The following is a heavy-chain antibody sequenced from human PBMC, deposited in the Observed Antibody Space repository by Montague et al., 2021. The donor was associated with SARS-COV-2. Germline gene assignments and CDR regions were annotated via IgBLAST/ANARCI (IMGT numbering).Heavy chain of an antibody. J-gene: IGHJ4*02. CDR2: ISYSGYT. CDR3: ARRYGSAFDY. Sequence: SETLSLTCTVSGVSSSRTTSYWAWIRQPPGKGLEWLGSISYSGYTNYNSSLKSRVTISIDTSKNQFSLRLTSVSAADTAVYYCARRYGSAFDYWGQGILVTVSS. D-gene: IGHD3-10*01. CDR1: GVSSSRTTSY. V-gene: IGHV4-39*01.